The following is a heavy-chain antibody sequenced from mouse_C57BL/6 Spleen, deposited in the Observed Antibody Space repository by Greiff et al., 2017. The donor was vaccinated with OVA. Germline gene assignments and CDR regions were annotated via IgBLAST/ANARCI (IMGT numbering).Heavy chain of an antibody. J-gene: IGHJ2*01. CDR2: IDPSDSYT. Sequence: QVQLQQPGAELVMPGASVKLSCKASGYTFTSYWMHWVKQRPGQGLEWIGEIDPSDSYTNYNQKFKGKTTLTVDKSSSTAYMELRSLTSEDTAVYYCARSSSGYKYYFDYWGQGTTLTVSS. CDR1: GYTFTSYW. CDR3: ARSSSGYKYYFDY. V-gene: IGHV1-69*01. D-gene: IGHD3-2*02.